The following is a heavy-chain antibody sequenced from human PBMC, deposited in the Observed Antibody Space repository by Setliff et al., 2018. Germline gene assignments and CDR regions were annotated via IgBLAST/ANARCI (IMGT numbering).Heavy chain of an antibody. CDR3: ARHRVGNSGYAIPILDF. CDR2: IYPSNSNI. CDR1: GYSFTDYW. D-gene: IGHD5-12*01. J-gene: IGHJ4*02. Sequence: PGASLKISCKASGYSFTDYWIAWVRQMPGKGLEWMGIIYPSNSNIKYSPSFEAQITFSVDKSITTAYLQWSSLKASDTAIYYCARHRVGNSGYAIPILDFWGQGALVTVS. V-gene: IGHV5-51*01.